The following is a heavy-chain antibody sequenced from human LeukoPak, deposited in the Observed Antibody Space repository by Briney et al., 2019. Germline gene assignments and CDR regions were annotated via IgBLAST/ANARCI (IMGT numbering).Heavy chain of an antibody. CDR1: GFTFSSYG. Sequence: PGGSLRLSCAASGFTFSSYGMHWVRQAPGKGLEWVAVISYDGSNKYYADSVKGRFTISRDNSKNTLYLQMNSLRAEDTAVYYCAKNQVGATTSLDYWGQGTLVTVSS. CDR3: AKNQVGATTSLDY. J-gene: IGHJ4*02. D-gene: IGHD1-26*01. CDR2: ISYDGSNK. V-gene: IGHV3-30*18.